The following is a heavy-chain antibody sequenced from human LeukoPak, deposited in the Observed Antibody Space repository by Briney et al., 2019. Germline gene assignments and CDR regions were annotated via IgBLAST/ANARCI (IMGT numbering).Heavy chain of an antibody. J-gene: IGHJ4*02. CDR2: IHHSGST. V-gene: IGHV4-4*02. D-gene: IGHD5-12*01. CDR1: GGSISSGNW. Sequence: SETLSLTCTVSGGSISSGNWWIWVRQPPGKGLEWIGEIHHSGSTNYNPSLKSRVTISVDNSKNQFSLKVRSVTAADTAVYYCWHSGYESGFDYWGQGTLVTVSS. CDR3: WHSGYESGFDY.